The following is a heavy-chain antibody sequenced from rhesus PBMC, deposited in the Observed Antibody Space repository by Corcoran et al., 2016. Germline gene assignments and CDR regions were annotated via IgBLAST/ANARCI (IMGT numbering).Heavy chain of an antibody. CDR3: AGQYSSCYPH. J-gene: IGHJ4*01. Sequence: QVQLQESDPGLVKPSETLSLTCAVSSGSISDDYYWSWIRQPPGKGPEWIGYIYGSGVGTNYNPALKKRSSISIDTSKNRFSLKLSSVTAADTAVYYWAGQYSSCYPHWGQGGLVTVSS. CDR1: SGSISDDYY. V-gene: IGHV4-106*01. D-gene: IGHD6-43*01. CDR2: IYGSGVGT.